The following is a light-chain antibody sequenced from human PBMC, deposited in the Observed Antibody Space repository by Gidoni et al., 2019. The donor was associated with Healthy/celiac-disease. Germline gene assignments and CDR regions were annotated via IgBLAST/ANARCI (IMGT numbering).Light chain of an antibody. CDR3: QQYHA. Sequence: EIVLTQSPGTLSLSPGERATLSCRASQSVSSSYLAWYQQKPGQAPRLLIYGASSRATGIPDRFSGSGSGTDFTLTISRLDPEDFAVYYCQQYHAFGQGTKVEIK. CDR2: GAS. CDR1: QSVSSSY. V-gene: IGKV3-20*01. J-gene: IGKJ1*01.